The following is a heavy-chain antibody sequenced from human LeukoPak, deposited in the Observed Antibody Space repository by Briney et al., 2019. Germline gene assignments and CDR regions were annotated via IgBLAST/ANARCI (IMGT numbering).Heavy chain of an antibody. J-gene: IGHJ5*02. D-gene: IGHD3-10*01. CDR1: GYTFTGFY. V-gene: IGHV1-2*02. CDR3: ARGDYYGSGGYYKVGNWFDP. CDR2: INPDSGDT. Sequence: ASVKVSCKASGYTFTGFYIHWVRQAPGQGLEWMGWINPDSGDTNYAQRFQGRVTLTRDMSISTAYMELSSLRSDDTAVFYCARGDYYGSGGYYKVGNWFDPWGQGTLVTVSS.